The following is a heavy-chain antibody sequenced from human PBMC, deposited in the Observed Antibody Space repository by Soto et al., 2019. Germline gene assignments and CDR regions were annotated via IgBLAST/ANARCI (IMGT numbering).Heavy chain of an antibody. CDR2: IIPIFGTA. V-gene: IGHV1-69*06. J-gene: IGHJ6*02. Sequence: ASVKVSCKASGGTFSSYAISWVRQAPGQGLEWMGGIIPIFGTANYAQKFQGRVTITADKSTSTAYMELSSLRSEDTAVYYCARGAWLRYTGYYYGMDVWGQGTTVTVSS. D-gene: IGHD5-12*01. CDR1: GGTFSSYA. CDR3: ARGAWLRYTGYYYGMDV.